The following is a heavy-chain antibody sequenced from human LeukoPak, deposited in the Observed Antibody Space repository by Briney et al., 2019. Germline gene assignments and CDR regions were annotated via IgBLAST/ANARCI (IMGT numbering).Heavy chain of an antibody. CDR3: ARTPQKHCSSTTCYPDY. Sequence: GGSLRLSCAASKFTFTNYAMSWVRLAPGTGLEWVSTISGSGDTTYYADSVRGRFTVSRDNSKNTLYLQMNSLRAENTAVYYCARTPQKHCSSTTCYPDYWGQGTLVTVSS. CDR2: ISGSGDTT. V-gene: IGHV3-23*01. D-gene: IGHD2-2*01. CDR1: KFTFTNYA. J-gene: IGHJ4*02.